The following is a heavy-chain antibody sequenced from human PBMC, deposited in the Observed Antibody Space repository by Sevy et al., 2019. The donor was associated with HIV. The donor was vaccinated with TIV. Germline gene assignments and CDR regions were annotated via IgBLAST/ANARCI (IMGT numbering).Heavy chain of an antibody. V-gene: IGHV3-23*01. D-gene: IGHD2-8*01. CDR1: GFTFSKYS. Sequence: GGSLRLSCAASGFTFSKYSMSWVRQPPGKGLEWLSTLSFGCGELNHTDSVKGRFTISRDNSKNSLYLQMNNLRAEDTAVYYCAREGCTKPHDYWGQGTLVTVSS. J-gene: IGHJ4*02. CDR2: LSFGCGEL. CDR3: AREGCTKPHDY.